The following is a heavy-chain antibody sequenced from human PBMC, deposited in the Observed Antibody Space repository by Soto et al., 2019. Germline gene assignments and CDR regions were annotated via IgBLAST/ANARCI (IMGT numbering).Heavy chain of an antibody. D-gene: IGHD6-13*01. Sequence: LGLSCAASGFTFDDYAMHWVRQVPGKGLEWVSGINWNSGSIGYGDSVKGRFAISRDNAKNSLHLQMNSLSAEDTAFYYCVKDESINWYSGHFRHWGQGTLVTVSS. CDR3: VKDESINWYSGHFRH. J-gene: IGHJ1*01. V-gene: IGHV3-9*01. CDR2: INWNSGSI. CDR1: GFTFDDYA.